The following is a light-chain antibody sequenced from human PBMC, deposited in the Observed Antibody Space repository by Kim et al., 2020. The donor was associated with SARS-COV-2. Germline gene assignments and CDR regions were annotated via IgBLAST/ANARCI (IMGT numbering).Light chain of an antibody. J-gene: IGKJ5*01. CDR1: QSCRGSF. Sequence: PGERATLSRRGSQSCRGSFLAWYQQQKPGQAPRLLIYGASSRATGIPDRFSGSGSGTDFTLTISRLEPEDFAVYYCQQYGNAPDTFGQGTRLEIK. CDR2: GAS. V-gene: IGKV3-20*01. CDR3: QQYGNAPDT.